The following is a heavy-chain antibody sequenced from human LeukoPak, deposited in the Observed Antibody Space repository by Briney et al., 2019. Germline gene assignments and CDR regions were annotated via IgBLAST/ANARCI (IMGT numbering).Heavy chain of an antibody. CDR2: IWSDASNQ. CDR3: ARDEPSPESTDLDY. V-gene: IGHV3-33*01. Sequence: PGTSLRLSCAASGFSFSTYAMHWVRQAPGKGLDWVAMIWSDASNQYYADSVKGRFTISRDNSKNTLYLQLNSLRAEDTAVYYCARDEPSPESTDLDYWGQGTLVTVSS. CDR1: GFSFSTYA. J-gene: IGHJ4*02. D-gene: IGHD2-8*02.